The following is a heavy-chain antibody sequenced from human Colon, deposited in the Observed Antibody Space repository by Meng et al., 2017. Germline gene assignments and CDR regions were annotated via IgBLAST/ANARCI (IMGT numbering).Heavy chain of an antibody. V-gene: IGHV4-4*02. CDR3: ATSGCTSSTNCHAPLR. D-gene: IGHD2-2*01. Sequence: VALEGSGPGWLRPSGTLSLTWAVAGGSISTTNWWRWVRQPPGKGLEWSGEIYQTGSTNYTSSLNSRVTISLDKPKNQFSLRMNSVTAADTAVYYCATSGCTSSTNCHAPLRWGQGTLVTVSS. CDR2: IYQTGST. CDR1: GGSISTTNW. J-gene: IGHJ4*02.